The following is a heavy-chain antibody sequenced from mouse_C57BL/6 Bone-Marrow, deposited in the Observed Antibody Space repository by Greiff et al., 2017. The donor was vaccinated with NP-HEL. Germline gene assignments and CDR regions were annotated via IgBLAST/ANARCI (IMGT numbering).Heavy chain of an antibody. CDR3: ARVAQAFDY. CDR1: GFTFSSYA. J-gene: IGHJ2*01. V-gene: IGHV5-4*03. D-gene: IGHD3-2*02. CDR2: ISDGGSYT. Sequence: EVKLMESGGGLVKPGGSLKLSCAASGFTFSSYAMSWVRQTPEKRLEWVATISDGGSYTYYPDNVKGRVTISRDNAKNNLYLQMSHLKSEDTAMYYCARVAQAFDYWGQGTTLTVSS.